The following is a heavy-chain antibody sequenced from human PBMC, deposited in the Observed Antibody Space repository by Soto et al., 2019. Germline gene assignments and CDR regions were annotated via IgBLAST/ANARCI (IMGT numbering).Heavy chain of an antibody. V-gene: IGHV4-34*01. Sequence: SETLSLTSAVYDGSFRGYYWSWIRQPPGKGLEWIGEINHSGSTNYNPSLKSRVAISVDTSKNQFSLKLSSVTAADTAVYYCASSIVVVVAAPGNNAFDIWGQGTMVTVSS. CDR1: DGSFRGYY. D-gene: IGHD2-15*01. CDR2: INHSGST. J-gene: IGHJ3*02. CDR3: ASSIVVVVAAPGNNAFDI.